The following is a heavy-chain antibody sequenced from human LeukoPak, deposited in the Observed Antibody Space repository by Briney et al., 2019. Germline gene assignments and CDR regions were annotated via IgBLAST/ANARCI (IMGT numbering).Heavy chain of an antibody. CDR1: GFTFSSYA. D-gene: IGHD3-22*01. Sequence: GGSLGLSCAASGFTFSSYAMHWVRQAPGKGLEWVAVISFDGSNKYYADSVKGRFTISRDNSKNTLYLQMNSLRAEDTAVYYCAKVADSSGYYYFDYWGQGTLVTVSS. V-gene: IGHV3-30-3*01. CDR3: AKVADSSGYYYFDY. J-gene: IGHJ4*02. CDR2: ISFDGSNK.